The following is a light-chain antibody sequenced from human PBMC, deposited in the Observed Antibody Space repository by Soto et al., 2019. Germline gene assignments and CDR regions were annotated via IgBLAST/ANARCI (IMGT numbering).Light chain of an antibody. Sequence: QSVLTQPPSVSAAPGQTVTISCSGSSSNIGSAYVSWYQQRPGTVPKIVMYEDYKRPSGIPDRFSGSKSGTSATLAITGLQTGDEADYYCATWDKSLTIGVFGGGTKLTVL. CDR1: SSNIGSAY. CDR3: ATWDKSLTIGV. CDR2: EDY. V-gene: IGLV1-51*01. J-gene: IGLJ3*02.